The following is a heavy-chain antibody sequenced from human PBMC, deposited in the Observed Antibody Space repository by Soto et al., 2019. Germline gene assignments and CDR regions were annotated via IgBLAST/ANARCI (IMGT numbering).Heavy chain of an antibody. J-gene: IGHJ4*02. V-gene: IGHV4-39*01. CDR2: IYYSGST. CDR3: ARPGTGGSSFDY. Sequence: SETLSLTCTVSGGSISSSSYYWGWIRQPPGKGLEWIGSIYYSGSTYYNPSLKSRVTISVDTSKNQFSLKLSSVTAADTAVYYCARPGTGGSSFDYWGQGTLVTVSS. CDR1: GGSISSSSYY. D-gene: IGHD6-6*01.